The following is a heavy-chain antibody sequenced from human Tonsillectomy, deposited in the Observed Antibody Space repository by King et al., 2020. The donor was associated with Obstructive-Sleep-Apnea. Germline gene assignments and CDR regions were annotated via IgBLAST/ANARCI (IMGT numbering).Heavy chain of an antibody. J-gene: IGHJ4*02. CDR3: ARGGGSNYGGSFDY. D-gene: IGHD4-11*01. CDR1: GFTVSSNY. CDR2: IYSGGSL. Sequence: EVQLVESGGGLIQPGGSLRLSCAASGFTVSSNYMSWVRQAPGKGLEWVSVIYSGGSLYYADSVKGRFTISRDNSKNTLYLQMNSLRAEDTAVYYCARGGGSNYGGSFDYWGQGTLVTVSS. V-gene: IGHV3-53*01.